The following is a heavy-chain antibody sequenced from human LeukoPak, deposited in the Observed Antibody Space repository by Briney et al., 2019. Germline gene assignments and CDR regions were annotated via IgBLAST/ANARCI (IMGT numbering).Heavy chain of an antibody. CDR2: INHSGST. V-gene: IGHV4-34*01. Sequence: ASETLSLTFAVYGGSFSGYYWSWIRQPPGKGLEWIGEINHSGSTNYNPSLKSRVTISVDTSKNQFSLKLSSVTAADTAVYYCARVRSGSYYYWGQGTLVTVSS. D-gene: IGHD1-26*01. CDR1: GGSFSGYY. J-gene: IGHJ4*02. CDR3: ARVRSGSYYY.